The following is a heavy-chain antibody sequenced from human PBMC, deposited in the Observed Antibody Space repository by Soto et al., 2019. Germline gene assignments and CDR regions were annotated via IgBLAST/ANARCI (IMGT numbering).Heavy chain of an antibody. CDR3: ARDENYYDSSGYYYGMDV. CDR1: GFTVSSNY. CDR2: IYSGGST. J-gene: IGHJ6*02. Sequence: GGSLRLSCAASGFTVSSNYMSWVRQAPGKGLEWVSVIYSGGSTYYADSVKGRFTISRHNSKNTLYLQMNSLRAEDTAVYYCARDENYYDSSGYYYGMDVWGQGTTVTVSS. V-gene: IGHV3-53*04. D-gene: IGHD3-22*01.